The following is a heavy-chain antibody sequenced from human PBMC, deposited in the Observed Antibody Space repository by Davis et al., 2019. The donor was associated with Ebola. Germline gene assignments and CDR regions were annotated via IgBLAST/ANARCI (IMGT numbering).Heavy chain of an antibody. V-gene: IGHV4-61*01. J-gene: IGHJ4*02. D-gene: IGHD1-26*01. Sequence: MPSETLSLTCTVSGASISSSFYWNWIRLPPGKGLEWIGFIYYSGTTNYNPSLKSRVTLSVDTSKNQFSLNLTSVTAADTAVYYCARGKNWEPFDYWGQGTLVTVSS. CDR3: ARGKNWEPFDY. CDR2: IYYSGTT. CDR1: GASISSSFY.